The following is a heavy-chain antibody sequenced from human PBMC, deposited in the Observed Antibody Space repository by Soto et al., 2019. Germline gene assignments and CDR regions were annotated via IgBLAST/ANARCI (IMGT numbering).Heavy chain of an antibody. CDR1: CASVRSYH. CDR2: VQMSGTT. V-gene: IGHV4-4*07. Sequence: SETLSLTCAVSCASVRSYHWSWIRQAAGKGLEWIGRVQMSGTTNYNPSLKTQVTMSLDTSKNEVSLRMTPVTAADTAVYFCAKDRSTMRWFDPWGQGILVTVSS. D-gene: IGHD1-1*01. J-gene: IGHJ5*02. CDR3: AKDRSTMRWFDP.